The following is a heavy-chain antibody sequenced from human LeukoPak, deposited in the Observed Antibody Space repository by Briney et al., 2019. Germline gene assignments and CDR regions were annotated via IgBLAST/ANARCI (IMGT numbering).Heavy chain of an antibody. V-gene: IGHV1-69*13. CDR3: ARGASRVVVPAANRWYYYYGMDV. J-gene: IGHJ6*02. Sequence: ASVKVSCTAFGGTFSSYAISWVRQAPGQGLEWMGGIIPIFGTANYAQKFQGRVTITADESTSTAYMELSSLRSEDTAVYYCARGASRVVVPAANRWYYYYGMDVWGQGTTVTVSS. D-gene: IGHD2-2*01. CDR1: GGTFSSYA. CDR2: IIPIFGTA.